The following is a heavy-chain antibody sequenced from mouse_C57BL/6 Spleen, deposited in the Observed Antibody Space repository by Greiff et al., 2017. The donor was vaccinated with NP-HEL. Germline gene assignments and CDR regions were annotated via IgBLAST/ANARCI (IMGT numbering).Heavy chain of an antibody. CDR2: IYPGDGDT. V-gene: IGHV1-82*01. D-gene: IGHD1-2*01. CDR3: ARSDYYGRDY. CDR1: GYAFSSSW. J-gene: IGHJ2*01. Sequence: VQLVESGPELVKPGASVKISCKASGYAFSSSWMNWVKQRPGKGLEWIGRIYPGDGDTNYNGKFKGKATLTADKSSSTAYMQLSSLTSEGSAVYFCARSDYYGRDYWGQGTTLTVSS.